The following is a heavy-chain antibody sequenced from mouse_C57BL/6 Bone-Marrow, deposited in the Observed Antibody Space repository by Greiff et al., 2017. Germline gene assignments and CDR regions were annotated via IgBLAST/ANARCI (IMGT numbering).Heavy chain of an antibody. CDR1: GYTFTDYY. Sequence: VKVVESGPELVKPGASVKISCKASGYTFTDYYINWVKQRPGQGLEWIGWIYPGSGSTYYNEKFKGKATLTVDKSSSTAYMLLRSLTSEDSAVYFCARTTGVSFDYWGQGTTLTVSS. CDR2: IYPGSGST. CDR3: ARTTGVSFDY. J-gene: IGHJ2*01. D-gene: IGHD1-1*01. V-gene: IGHV1-75*01.